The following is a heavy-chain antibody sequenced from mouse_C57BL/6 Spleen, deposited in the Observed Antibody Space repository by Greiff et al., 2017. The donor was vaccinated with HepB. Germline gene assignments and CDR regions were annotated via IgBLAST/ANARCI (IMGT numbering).Heavy chain of an antibody. CDR1: GYTFTSYW. J-gene: IGHJ3*01. V-gene: IGHV1-52*01. CDR3: AAYGNYVWFAY. D-gene: IGHD2-1*01. CDR2: IDPSDSET. Sequence: QVQLQQPGAELVRPGSSVKLSSKASGYTFTSYWMHWVKQRPIQGLEWIGNIDPSDSETHYNQKFKDKATLTVDKSSSTAYMQLSSLTSEDSAVYYCAAYGNYVWFAYWGQGTLVTVSA.